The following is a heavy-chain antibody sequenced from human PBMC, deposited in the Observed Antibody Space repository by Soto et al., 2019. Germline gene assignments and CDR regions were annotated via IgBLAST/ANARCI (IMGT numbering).Heavy chain of an antibody. CDR2: ISSSSSYI. Sequence: GGSLRLSCAASGFTFSSYSMNWVRQAPGKGLEWVSSISSSSSYIYYADSVKGRFTISRDNAKNSLYLQMNSLRAEDTAVYYCARYRGMGYSSSWYVYYYYYGMDVWGQGTTVTVSS. V-gene: IGHV3-21*01. D-gene: IGHD6-13*01. J-gene: IGHJ6*02. CDR3: ARYRGMGYSSSWYVYYYYYGMDV. CDR1: GFTFSSYS.